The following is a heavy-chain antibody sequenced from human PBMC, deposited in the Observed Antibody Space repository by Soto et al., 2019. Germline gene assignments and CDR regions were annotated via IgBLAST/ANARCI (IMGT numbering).Heavy chain of an antibody. Sequence: GWSLRLSCEASGFIFSANYMTWIRQAPGKGLEWVSYIGGTSNVIYYADSVKGRFTISRDNAKNSLYLQMNSLRAEDTAVYYWARVGLSAADFDDWGQGAPVTVSS. V-gene: IGHV3-11*01. CDR2: IGGTSNVI. D-gene: IGHD6-25*01. J-gene: IGHJ4*02. CDR3: ARVGLSAADFDD. CDR1: GFIFSANY.